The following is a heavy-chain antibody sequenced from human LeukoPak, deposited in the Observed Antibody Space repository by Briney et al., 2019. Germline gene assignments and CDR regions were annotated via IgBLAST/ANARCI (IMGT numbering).Heavy chain of an antibody. D-gene: IGHD6-13*01. CDR3: ARDLAAAATWFDP. CDR2: IWYDASNR. CDR1: GFTFSSYG. V-gene: IGHV3-33*01. J-gene: IGHJ5*02. Sequence: GGSLRLSCAASGFTFSSYGMHWVRQAPGKGPEWVAVIWYDASNRYYADSVKGRFTISRDNSKNTLYLQMNSLRAEDTAVYFCARDLAAAATWFDPWGQGTLVTVSS.